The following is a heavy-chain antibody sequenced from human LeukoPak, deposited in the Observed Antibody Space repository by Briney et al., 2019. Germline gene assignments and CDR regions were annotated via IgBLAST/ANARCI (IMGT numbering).Heavy chain of an antibody. V-gene: IGHV4-39*01. CDR1: GGSISTNSYY. Sequence: PSETLSLTCTVSGGSISTNSYYWGWIRQPPGKGLEWIGSIYYSGSTYYNPSLKSRVTISVDTSKNQFSLKLSSVTAADTAVYYCARQFGAPHVNFDYWGQGTLVTVSS. CDR3: ARQFGAPHVNFDY. CDR2: IYYSGST. D-gene: IGHD3-10*01. J-gene: IGHJ4*02.